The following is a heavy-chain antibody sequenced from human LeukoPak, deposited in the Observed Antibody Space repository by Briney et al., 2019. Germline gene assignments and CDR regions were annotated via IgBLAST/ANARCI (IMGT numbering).Heavy chain of an antibody. CDR2: INHSGST. Sequence: PSETLSLTCAVYGGSFSGYYWSWIRQPPGKGLEWIGEINHSGSTNYNPSLKSRVTISVDTSKNQFSLKLSSVTAADTAGYYCARGPTGTVGFNYWGQGTPATVPS. CDR1: GGSFSGYY. CDR3: ARGPTGTVGFNY. J-gene: IGHJ4*02. D-gene: IGHD1-7*01. V-gene: IGHV4-34*01.